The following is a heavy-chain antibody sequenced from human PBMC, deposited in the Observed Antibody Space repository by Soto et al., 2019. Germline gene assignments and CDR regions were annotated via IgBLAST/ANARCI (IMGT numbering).Heavy chain of an antibody. V-gene: IGHV4-30-2*01. CDR1: GGSISSGGYS. CDR2: IYHSGST. D-gene: IGHD1-26*01. Sequence: SETLSLTCAVSGGSISSGGYSWSWIRQPPGKGLEWIGYIYHSGSTYYNPSLKSRVTISVDRSKNQFSLKLSSVNAADTAVYYCARLGGSYAVPHFDYWGQGTLVTVSS. CDR3: ARLGGSYAVPHFDY. J-gene: IGHJ4*02.